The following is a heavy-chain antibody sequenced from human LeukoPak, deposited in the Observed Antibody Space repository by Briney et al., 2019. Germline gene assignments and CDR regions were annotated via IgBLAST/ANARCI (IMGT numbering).Heavy chain of an antibody. J-gene: IGHJ4*02. CDR3: ARGGGRYSVDY. D-gene: IGHD1-26*01. CDR1: GYTFIDYY. CDR2: ISPNSGGT. V-gene: IGHV1-2*02. Sequence: ASVKVSCKCYGYTFIDYYMHLERHAPGQGLEWIGWISPNSGGTKSVQKFQGRVTMTRDTSITTVYMELSGLSFDDTAVYYCARGGGRYSVDYWGQGTLVTVSS.